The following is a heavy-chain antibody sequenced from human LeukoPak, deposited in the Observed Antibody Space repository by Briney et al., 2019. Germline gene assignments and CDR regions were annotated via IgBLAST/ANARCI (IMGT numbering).Heavy chain of an antibody. CDR2: TFYRSRWYD. J-gene: IGHJ3*02. CDR1: GDSVSSNTAA. D-gene: IGHD6-19*01. Sequence: SQTPSLTCAISGDSVSSNTAAWNWIRQSPSRGLEWLGRTFYRSRWYDDYAPSVKGQLAINPDTSKNQFSLHLNSVTPADTAVYYCAREVAGTWAFDIWGQGTMVTVSS. CDR3: AREVAGTWAFDI. V-gene: IGHV6-1*01.